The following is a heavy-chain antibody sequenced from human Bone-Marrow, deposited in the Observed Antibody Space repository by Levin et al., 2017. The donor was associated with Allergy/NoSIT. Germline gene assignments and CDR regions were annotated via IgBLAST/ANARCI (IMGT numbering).Heavy chain of an antibody. CDR3: ARGRDYYYYMDV. V-gene: IGHV1-18*01. CDR1: GYTFTNFA. CDR2: ISAYNGNT. J-gene: IGHJ6*03. Sequence: GGSLRLSCKASGYTFTNFAIGWVRQAPGQGLEWMGWISAYNGNTIYAQKLQGRVTMTTDTSTTTTYMELRSLRSDDTAVYYCARGRDYYYYMDVWGKGTTVTVSS.